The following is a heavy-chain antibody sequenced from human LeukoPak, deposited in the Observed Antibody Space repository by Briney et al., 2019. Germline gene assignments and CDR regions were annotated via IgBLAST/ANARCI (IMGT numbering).Heavy chain of an antibody. CDR3: ARVSGNSSGSYLAFDI. Sequence: SETLSLTCTVSGGSVSSGSYYWSWIRQPPGKGLEWIGYIYYSGSTNYNPSLKSRVTISVDTSKNQFSLKLSSVTAADTAVYYCARVSGNSSGSYLAFDIWGQGTMVTVSS. D-gene: IGHD6-19*01. V-gene: IGHV4-61*01. J-gene: IGHJ3*02. CDR1: GGSVSSGSYY. CDR2: IYYSGST.